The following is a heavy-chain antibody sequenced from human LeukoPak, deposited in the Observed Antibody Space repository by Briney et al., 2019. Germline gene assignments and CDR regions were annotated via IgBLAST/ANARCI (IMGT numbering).Heavy chain of an antibody. D-gene: IGHD2-2*01. Sequence: GGSLRLSCAASAFTFSSYTMNWVRQAPGKGLEWVSAISSSSSYIYYADSVKGRFTISRDNAKNSLYLQMNSLRAEDTAVYYCARHGKIVVVPATTDAFDLWGQGTMVTVSS. CDR3: ARHGKIVVVPATTDAFDL. J-gene: IGHJ3*01. CDR2: ISSSSSYI. CDR1: AFTFSSYT. V-gene: IGHV3-21*01.